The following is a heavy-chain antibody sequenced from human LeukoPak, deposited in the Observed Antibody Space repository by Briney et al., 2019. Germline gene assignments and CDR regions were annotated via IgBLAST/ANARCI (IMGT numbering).Heavy chain of an antibody. V-gene: IGHV3-11*01. Sequence: GGPLRLSCAPSGFTFNDYYMSWIRQAPGKGLEWLSYINIGDTNTHYADSVKSRFTISRDNAKKSLYLEMNNLRAEDTAVYYCATDGAGFDTWGQGVLVTVSS. CDR1: GFTFNDYY. J-gene: IGHJ5*02. CDR3: ATDGAGFDT. CDR2: INIGDTNT.